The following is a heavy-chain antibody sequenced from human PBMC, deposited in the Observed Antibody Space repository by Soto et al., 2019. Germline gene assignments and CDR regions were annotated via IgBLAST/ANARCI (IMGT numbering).Heavy chain of an antibody. V-gene: IGHV4-31*03. CDR3: ARDVSGTSDNWYFDL. D-gene: IGHD1-26*01. J-gene: IGHJ2*01. Sequence: QVQLQESGPGLVKPSQTLSLTCTVSGGSIRSGGYYWNWIRQHPGKGLEWIGYIYYSGSTYYNPSLKSRVTISVDTSKNQFSLKLTSVTAADTALYYCARDVSGTSDNWYFDLWVRGTLVTVSS. CDR1: GGSIRSGGYY. CDR2: IYYSGST.